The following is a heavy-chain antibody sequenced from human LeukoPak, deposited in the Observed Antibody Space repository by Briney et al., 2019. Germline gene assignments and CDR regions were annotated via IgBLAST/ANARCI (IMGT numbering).Heavy chain of an antibody. V-gene: IGHV4-39*01. Sequence: SETLSLTCSLSGGSVSSSSDYGDWIRQPPGKGLEWIGTIHYTGRTYYNPSLKSRVTMSVDPSNNPFSLHLSSLTPPHMDVYYCARPHITGYYNDCMAVRGKG. J-gene: IGHJ6*03. CDR2: IHYTGRT. CDR3: ARPHITGYYNDCMAV. CDR1: GGSVSSSSDY. D-gene: IGHD2-21*01.